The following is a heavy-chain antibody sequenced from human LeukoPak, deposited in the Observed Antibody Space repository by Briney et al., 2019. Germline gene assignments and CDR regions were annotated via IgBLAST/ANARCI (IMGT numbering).Heavy chain of an antibody. CDR3: AKVVSGSSGYFRNYGMDV. D-gene: IGHD3-22*01. CDR2: ISGDGGST. V-gene: IGHV3-43*02. CDR1: GFTFDDYA. J-gene: IGHJ6*02. Sequence: GGSLRLSCAASGFTFDDYAMHWVRQAPGKGLEWVSLISGDGGSTYYADSVKGRFTISRDNSKNSLYLQMNSLRTEDTALYYCAKVVSGSSGYFRNYGMDVWGQGTTVTASS.